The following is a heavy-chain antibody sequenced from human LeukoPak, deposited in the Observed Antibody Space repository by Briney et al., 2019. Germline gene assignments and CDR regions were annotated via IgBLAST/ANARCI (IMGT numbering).Heavy chain of an antibody. CDR1: GFTFSSYS. D-gene: IGHD3-9*01. V-gene: IGHV3-23*01. CDR3: AKDPYYDILTGYYSGGSGTFDY. J-gene: IGHJ4*02. Sequence: GGSLRLSCAASGFTFSSYSMNWVRQAPGKGLEWVSAISGSGGSTYYADSVKGRFTISRDNSKNTLYLQMNSLRAEDTAVYYCAKDPYYDILTGYYSGGSGTFDYWGQGTLVTVSS. CDR2: ISGSGGST.